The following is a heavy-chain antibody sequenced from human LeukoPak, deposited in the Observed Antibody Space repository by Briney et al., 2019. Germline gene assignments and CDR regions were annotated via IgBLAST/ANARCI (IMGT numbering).Heavy chain of an antibody. D-gene: IGHD1-14*01. J-gene: IGHJ6*03. CDR2: INPNSGGT. CDR3: ARDRYPLYYYYVDV. V-gene: IGHV1-2*02. CDR1: GYTFTGYY. Sequence: GASVKVSCKASGYTFTGYYMHWVRQAPGQGLEWMGWINPNSGGTNYAQKFQGRVTMTRDTSISTAYMELSRLRSDDTAVYYCARDRYPLYYYYVDVWGKGTTVTVSS.